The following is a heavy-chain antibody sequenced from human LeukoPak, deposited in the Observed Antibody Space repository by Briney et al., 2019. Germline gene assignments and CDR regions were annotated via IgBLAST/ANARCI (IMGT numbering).Heavy chain of an antibody. Sequence: GGSLRLSCAASGFTFSSYSMNWVRQAPGKDLDWVSYISGTSSPRYYADSVKGRFTITRDNAKNSLYLQMNSLRAEDTAVYYCARDVYGDYAIDYWGQGTLVTVSS. J-gene: IGHJ4*02. CDR2: ISGTSSPR. D-gene: IGHD4-17*01. CDR3: ARDVYGDYAIDY. V-gene: IGHV3-48*04. CDR1: GFTFSSYS.